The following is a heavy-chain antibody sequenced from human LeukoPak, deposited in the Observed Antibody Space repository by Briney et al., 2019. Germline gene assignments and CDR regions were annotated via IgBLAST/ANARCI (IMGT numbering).Heavy chain of an antibody. CDR1: GFTFSNYG. D-gene: IGHD3-10*01. V-gene: IGHV3-30*19. CDR2: MTYDGSNK. Sequence: GGSLRLSCAASGFTFSNYGIHWVRQAPGKGLEWVAFMTYDGSNKYYADSVKGRFTISRDNSKNTLYLQMNSLRAEDTAVYYCARDRSGPGDYWGQGTLVTVSS. CDR3: ARDRSGPGDY. J-gene: IGHJ4*02.